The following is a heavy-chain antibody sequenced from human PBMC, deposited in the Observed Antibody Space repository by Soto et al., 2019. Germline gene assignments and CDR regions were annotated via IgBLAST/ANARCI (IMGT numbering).Heavy chain of an antibody. CDR2: ISSTTNYI. J-gene: IGHJ4*02. CDR3: ARESEAPTSNLHX. CDR1: GFTFTRYS. Sequence: GGSLRLSFAASGFTFTRYSMNWVRQAPGKGLEWVSSISSTTNYIYYGDSMKVRFTIYIDNAKNSLYLEMNSMRAEDTAVYYCARESEAPTSNLHXWGQVTLVTVSX. V-gene: IGHV3-21*06.